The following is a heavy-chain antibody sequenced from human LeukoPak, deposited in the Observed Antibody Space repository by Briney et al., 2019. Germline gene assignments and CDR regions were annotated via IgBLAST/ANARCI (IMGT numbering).Heavy chain of an antibody. V-gene: IGHV5-51*01. CDR1: GYSFISYW. D-gene: IGHD2-15*01. Sequence: GESLKISCKGSGYSFISYWIGWVRQMPGKGLEWMGIIYPGDSDIRYSPSFQGQVSISADKSISTAYLQWSSLKASDTAMYYCARHQASGRWSLFDYWGQGTLVTVSS. CDR3: ARHQASGRWSLFDY. CDR2: IYPGDSDI. J-gene: IGHJ4*02.